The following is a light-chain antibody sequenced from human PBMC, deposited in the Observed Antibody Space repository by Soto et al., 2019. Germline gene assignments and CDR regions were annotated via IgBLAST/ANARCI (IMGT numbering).Light chain of an antibody. J-gene: IGKJ5*01. Sequence: TQSPSTLSAYVGDRVTVTCRASQSFGTLYQQKPGQAPRLLIYDTSNRATGIPARFSGSGSGTDFTLTISSLEPEDFAVYYCQQRANWRITFGQGTRLEIK. V-gene: IGKV3-11*01. CDR1: QSFG. CDR2: DTS. CDR3: QQRANWRIT.